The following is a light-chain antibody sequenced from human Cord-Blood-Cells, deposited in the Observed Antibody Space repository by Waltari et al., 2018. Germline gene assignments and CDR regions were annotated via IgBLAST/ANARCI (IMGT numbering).Light chain of an antibody. J-gene: IGLJ2*01. V-gene: IGLV2-18*02. CDR2: EVS. CDR1: SSDVGSYNR. CDR3: SSYTSSSTVPVV. Sequence: QSALTQPPSVSGSPGQSVTISCTGTSSDVGSYNRVSWYQQPPGTAPKLMIYEVSNRPSGFPVRFSGSESGNTASLTISGLQAEDEADYYCSSYTSSSTVPVVFGGGTKLTVL.